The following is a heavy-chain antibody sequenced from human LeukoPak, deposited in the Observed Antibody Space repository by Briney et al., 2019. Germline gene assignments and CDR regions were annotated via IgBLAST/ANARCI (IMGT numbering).Heavy chain of an antibody. CDR3: ARDRTYGGNSGFDY. J-gene: IGHJ4*02. CDR1: GGSISSYY. V-gene: IGHV4-4*07. D-gene: IGHD2-21*01. CDR2: IYTTGST. Sequence: SETLSLTCIVSGGSISSYYWSWIRQSAGKGLEWIGRIYTTGSTNYNPSLKGRVTMSVDKSKNRFSLNLTSVSDASTAVYYCARDRTYGGNSGFDYWGQGTLVTVSS.